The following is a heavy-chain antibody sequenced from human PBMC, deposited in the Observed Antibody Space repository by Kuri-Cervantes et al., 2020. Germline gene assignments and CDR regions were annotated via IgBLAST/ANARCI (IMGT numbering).Heavy chain of an antibody. Sequence: ASVKVSCKASGYTFIDHYVHWVRQAPGQGLEGMGWINPNSGGTNYAQKFQGRVTMTRDTSISTAYMELSRLRSDDTAVYYCASTPFYNSGWYLNYWGRGTLVTVSS. J-gene: IGHJ4*02. V-gene: IGHV1-2*02. CDR1: GYTFIDHY. CDR2: INPNSGGT. CDR3: ASTPFYNSGWYLNY. D-gene: IGHD6-19*01.